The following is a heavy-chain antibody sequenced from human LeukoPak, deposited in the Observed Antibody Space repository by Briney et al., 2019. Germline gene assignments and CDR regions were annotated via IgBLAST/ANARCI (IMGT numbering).Heavy chain of an antibody. CDR3: LTIVESDFDAFDI. Sequence: GGSLRLSCAASGFTFSDYYMSWMRQAPGEGVEWGSYIGSSGSTIYYADSVKGRFTISRDNAKNLLYLQMNSLRAEDRAVYYCLTIVESDFDAFDIWCQGTRVTVYS. J-gene: IGHJ3*02. CDR1: GFTFSDYY. D-gene: IGHD2-21*01. V-gene: IGHV3-11*04. CDR2: IGSSGSTI.